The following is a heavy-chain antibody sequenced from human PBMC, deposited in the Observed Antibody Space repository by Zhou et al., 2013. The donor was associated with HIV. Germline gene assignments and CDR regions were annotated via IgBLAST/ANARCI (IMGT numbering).Heavy chain of an antibody. CDR2: ISGYNGNT. Sequence: QVQLVQSGAEVKKPGASVKVSCKASNYTFNNHGIIWVRQAPGQGLEWMGWISGYNGNTKYAQKFQGRVTMTADTSTSTAYMELRSLRSDDTAVYYCARDRSLTFGYDSSGYYSDYWGQGTLVTVSS. D-gene: IGHD3-22*01. V-gene: IGHV1-18*01. CDR1: NYTFNNHG. CDR3: ARDRSLTFGYDSSGYYSDY. J-gene: IGHJ4*02.